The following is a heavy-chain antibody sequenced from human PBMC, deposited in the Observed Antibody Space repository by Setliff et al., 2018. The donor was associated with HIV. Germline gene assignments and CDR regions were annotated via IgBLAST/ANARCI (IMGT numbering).Heavy chain of an antibody. CDR2: IIPILGIA. V-gene: IGHV1-69*10. D-gene: IGHD3-22*01. Sequence: SVKVSCKASGYTFSSYGFNWVRQAPGQGLEWMGGIIPILGIANYAQKFKGRVTITADKSTSTVYMELRSLRSEDTPVYYCARDHDSSAYTYFDYWGQGTLVTVSS. J-gene: IGHJ4*02. CDR1: GYTFSSYG. CDR3: ARDHDSSAYTYFDY.